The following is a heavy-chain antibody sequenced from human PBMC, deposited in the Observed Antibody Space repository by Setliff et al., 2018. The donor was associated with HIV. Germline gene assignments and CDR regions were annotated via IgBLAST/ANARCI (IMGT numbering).Heavy chain of an antibody. V-gene: IGHV4-39*01. Sequence: SETLSLTCTVSGGSISTSRYYWGWIRQPPGKGLEWIGSINYRGNTYYNPSLKSRAAISVDTSKNQFSLKLSSVTAADTAVYYCARPRLRGSGAFDIWGQGTMVTVSS. D-gene: IGHD2-21*01. J-gene: IGHJ3*02. CDR1: GGSISTSRYY. CDR3: ARPRLRGSGAFDI. CDR2: INYRGNT.